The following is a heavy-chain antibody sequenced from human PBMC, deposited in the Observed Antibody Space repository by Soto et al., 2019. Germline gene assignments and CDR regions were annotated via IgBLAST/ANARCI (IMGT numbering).Heavy chain of an antibody. Sequence: QVPLVQSGAEVKKPGSSVKGSCTASGGSFSKYSISWIRQAPGQGLEWLGRLIPYLGVITYAQKFKGRVTISADEFTGTGHMELNSLGSEDTATYFCARVSAPDVDYWGQGSLITVS. CDR1: GGSFSKYS. V-gene: IGHV1-69*02. CDR3: ARVSAPDVDY. D-gene: IGHD3-3*01. CDR2: LIPYLGVI. J-gene: IGHJ4*02.